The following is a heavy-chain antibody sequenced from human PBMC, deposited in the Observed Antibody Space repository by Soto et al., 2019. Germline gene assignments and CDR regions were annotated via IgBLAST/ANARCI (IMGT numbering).Heavy chain of an antibody. CDR1: GGSISSGDYY. CDR2: IYYSGST. Sequence: QVQLQESGPGLVKPSQTLSLTCTVSGGSISSGDYYWSWIRQPPGKGLEWIGYIYYSGSTYYKPSLNSRVTISVDTSKNQFSLMLSSVTAAATAVYYCAIPAAAGTVDYWGQGTLVTVSS. CDR3: AIPAAAGTVDY. V-gene: IGHV4-30-4*01. D-gene: IGHD6-13*01. J-gene: IGHJ4*02.